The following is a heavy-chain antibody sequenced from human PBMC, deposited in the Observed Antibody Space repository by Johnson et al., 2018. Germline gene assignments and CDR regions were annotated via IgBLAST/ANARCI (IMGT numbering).Heavy chain of an antibody. D-gene: IGHD5-18*01. V-gene: IGHV3-23*01. Sequence: VQLQESGGGLVQPGESLRLSCADSGFTFSTYAMSWVRQAPGKGLEWVSFITRGGGHTYYADSVTGRLTIHRDNAKNSLYLPVNSLRAEDLTWYYCASAVDTAMVDPNYYGMDVWGQGTTVTVSS. CDR2: ITRGGGHT. J-gene: IGHJ6*02. CDR3: ASAVDTAMVDPNYYGMDV. CDR1: GFTFSTYA.